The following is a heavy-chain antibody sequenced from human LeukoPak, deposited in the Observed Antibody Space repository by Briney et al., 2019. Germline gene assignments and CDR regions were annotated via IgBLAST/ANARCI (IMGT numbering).Heavy chain of an antibody. CDR3: ARVLGKFYGSGSHTIDY. J-gene: IGHJ4*02. CDR2: INPNSGGT. CDR1: GYTFTGYY. V-gene: IGHV1-2*02. D-gene: IGHD3-10*01. Sequence: ASVKVSCKASGYTFTGYYMHWVRQAPGQGLEWMGWINPNSGGTNYAQKFQCRVTTTRDTSISTAYMELSRLRSDDTAVYYCARVLGKFYGSGSHTIDYWGQGTLVTVSS.